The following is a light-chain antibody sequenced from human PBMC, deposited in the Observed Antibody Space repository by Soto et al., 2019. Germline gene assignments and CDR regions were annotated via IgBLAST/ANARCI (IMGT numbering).Light chain of an antibody. V-gene: IGLV1-44*01. CDR3: AAWDDSLNAWV. CDR2: SNN. J-gene: IGLJ3*02. Sequence: QSVLTQPPSASGTPGQRVTISCSGSSSDIGSNTVNSYQQLPGTAPKLLIYSNNQWPSGVPDRFSGSKSGTSASLAISGLQSEDEADYYCAAWDDSLNAWVFGGGTKLTVL. CDR1: SSDIGSNT.